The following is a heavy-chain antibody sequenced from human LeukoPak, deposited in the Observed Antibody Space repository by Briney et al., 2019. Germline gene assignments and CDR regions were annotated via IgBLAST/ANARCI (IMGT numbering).Heavy chain of an antibody. Sequence: PGGSLRLSCTASGFTFSSFAMTWVRQTPGKGLEWVSVISGSGSSTYYADSVKGRFTISRDNSKNTVYLQVNSLRVEDTAIYHCAKVIGARPFDPWGQGTLVTVSS. CDR3: AKVIGARPFDP. J-gene: IGHJ5*02. D-gene: IGHD6-6*01. CDR1: GFTFSSFA. CDR2: ISGSGSST. V-gene: IGHV3-23*01.